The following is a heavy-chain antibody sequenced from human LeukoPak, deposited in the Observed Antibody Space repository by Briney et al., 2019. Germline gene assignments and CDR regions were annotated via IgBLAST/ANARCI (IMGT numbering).Heavy chain of an antibody. CDR1: GGSFSGYY. CDR3: ARLGTYYYYYGMDV. Sequence: SETLSLTCAVYGGSFSGYYWSWIRQPPGKGLEWIGEINHSGNTNYNPSLKSRVTISVDTSKNQFSLKLSSVTAADTAVYYCARLGTYYYYYGMDVWGQGTTVTVSS. J-gene: IGHJ6*02. CDR2: INHSGNT. D-gene: IGHD1-1*01. V-gene: IGHV4-34*01.